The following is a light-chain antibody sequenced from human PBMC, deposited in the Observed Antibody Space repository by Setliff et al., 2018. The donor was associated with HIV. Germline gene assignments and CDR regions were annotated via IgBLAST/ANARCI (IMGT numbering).Light chain of an antibody. CDR2: EVN. CDR1: SSDIGSYNL. J-gene: IGLJ1*01. V-gene: IGLV2-23*02. CDR3: CSYTGGSSLFV. Sequence: QFALTQPASVSGSPDQSITISCTGTSSDIGSYNLVSWYQQHPDQAPKLILYEVNKGPSGISYRFSGSKSGNTASLTISELQAEDEADYYCCSYTGGSSLFVFGTGTKVTVL.